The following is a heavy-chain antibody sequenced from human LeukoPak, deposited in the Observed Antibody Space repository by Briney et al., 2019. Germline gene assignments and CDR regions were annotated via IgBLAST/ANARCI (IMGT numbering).Heavy chain of an antibody. D-gene: IGHD2-2*01. CDR2: INPNSGGT. V-gene: IGHV1-2*02. J-gene: IGHJ6*03. CDR3: ARVSTPGLLAYYYYMGV. CDR1: GYTFTGYY. Sequence: ASVKVSCKASGYTFTGYYMHWVRQAPGQGLEWMGWINPNSGGTNYAQKFQGRVTMTRDTSISTAYMELSRLRSDDTAVYYCARVSTPGLLAYYYYMGVWGKGTTVTVSS.